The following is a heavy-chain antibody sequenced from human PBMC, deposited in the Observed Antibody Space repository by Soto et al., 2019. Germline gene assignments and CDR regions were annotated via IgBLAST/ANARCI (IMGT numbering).Heavy chain of an antibody. CDR3: ARGQAQLEYYYYYGMDV. CDR1: GFTFSSYW. V-gene: IGHV3-7*04. Sequence: PGGSLRLSCAASGFTFSSYWMSWVRQAPGKGLEWVANIKQDGSEKYYVDSVKGRFTISRDNAKNSLYLQMNSLRAEDTAVYYCARGQAQLEYYYYYGMDVWGQGTTVTVSS. CDR2: IKQDGSEK. D-gene: IGHD1-1*01. J-gene: IGHJ6*02.